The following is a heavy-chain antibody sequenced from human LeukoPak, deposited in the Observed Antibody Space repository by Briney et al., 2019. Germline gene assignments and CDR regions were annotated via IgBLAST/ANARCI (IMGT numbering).Heavy chain of an antibody. CDR3: ARDYYYYYYMDV. CDR1: GYTFTGYY. J-gene: IGHJ6*03. V-gene: IGHV1-2*02. CDR2: INPNSGGT. Sequence: ASVKVSCKASGYTFTGYYMHWVRQAPGQGLEWMGWINPNSGGTNYAQKFQGRVTMTRDTSISTAYMELSRLRSDDTAVYYRARDYYYYYYMDVWGKGTTVTVSS.